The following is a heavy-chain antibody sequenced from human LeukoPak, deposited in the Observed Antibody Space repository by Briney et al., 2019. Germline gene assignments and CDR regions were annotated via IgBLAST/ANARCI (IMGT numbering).Heavy chain of an antibody. CDR2: ISYSGST. Sequence: PSETLSLTCTVSGGSISSYYWSWIRQPPGKGLEWIGYISYSGSTNYNPSLKSRVTISVDTSRNQFSLKLTSVTAADTAVYYCARDSYNYGSGSFDYWGQGTLVTVSS. V-gene: IGHV4-59*01. J-gene: IGHJ4*02. CDR3: ARDSYNYGSGSFDY. D-gene: IGHD5-18*01. CDR1: GGSISSYY.